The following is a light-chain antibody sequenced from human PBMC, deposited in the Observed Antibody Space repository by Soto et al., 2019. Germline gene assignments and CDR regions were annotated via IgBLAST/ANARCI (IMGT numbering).Light chain of an antibody. V-gene: IGLV2-8*01. CDR1: SSDVGGYNF. CDR2: EVT. J-gene: IGLJ1*01. Sequence: QSVLTQPPSASGSPGQSVTISCTGTSSDVGGYNFVSWYQQHPGKAPKLIIYEVTKRPSGVPDRFSGSKSGNTASLTVSGLQAEDEDDYYCSSYSGTNNYVFGTWTKLTVL. CDR3: SSYSGTNNYV.